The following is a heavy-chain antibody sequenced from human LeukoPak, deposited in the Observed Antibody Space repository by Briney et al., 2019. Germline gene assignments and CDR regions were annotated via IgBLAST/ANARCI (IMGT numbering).Heavy chain of an antibody. D-gene: IGHD2/OR15-2a*01. J-gene: IGHJ3*02. V-gene: IGHV1-69*13. Sequence: SGKVSCKASGGTLRNFGISWVRQATGQGLEWRGGTIPLFNTANYTHKFPGRVNIIADEATITAYIELTGLRSEDTAGYYCAREDQFVIQRAFDIWGQGTVVTVSS. CDR3: AREDQFVIQRAFDI. CDR1: GGTLRNFG. CDR2: TIPLFNTA.